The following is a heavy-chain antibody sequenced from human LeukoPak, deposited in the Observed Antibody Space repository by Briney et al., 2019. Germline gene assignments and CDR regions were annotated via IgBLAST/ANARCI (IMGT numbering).Heavy chain of an antibody. J-gene: IGHJ4*02. Sequence: SVKVSCKASGGTFSSYAISWVRQAPGQGLEWMERIIPILGIANYAQKFQGRVTITADKSTSTAYMELSSLRSEDTAVYYCAREGISVATTRPFDYWGQGTLVTVSS. V-gene: IGHV1-69*04. CDR2: IIPILGIA. CDR1: GGTFSSYA. CDR3: AREGISVATTRPFDY. D-gene: IGHD5-12*01.